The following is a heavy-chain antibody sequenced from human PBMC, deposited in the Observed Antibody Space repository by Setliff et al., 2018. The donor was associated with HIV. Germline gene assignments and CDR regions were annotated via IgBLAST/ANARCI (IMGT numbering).Heavy chain of an antibody. CDR2: IYYGGST. CDR1: GGSISSRSYY. CDR3: ARFRVERRLSNWFDP. V-gene: IGHV4-61*01. Sequence: SETLSLTCSVFGGSISSRSYYWSWIRQPPGKGLEWIGYIYYGGSTNYNPSLRSRLTISVDTSKNQFSLKLSSVTAADTAVYYCARFRVERRLSNWFDPWGQGTLVTVSS. D-gene: IGHD1-1*01. J-gene: IGHJ5*02.